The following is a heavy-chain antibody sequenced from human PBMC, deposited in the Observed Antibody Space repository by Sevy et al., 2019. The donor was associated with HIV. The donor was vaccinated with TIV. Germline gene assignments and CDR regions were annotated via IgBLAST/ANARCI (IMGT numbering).Heavy chain of an antibody. Sequence: GGSLRLSCAASGFTFSSNWMTWVRQAPGKGLEWVANVKQDMSEKYYADSVKGRFTISRDNAKNLLFLQMNSLREEDTAVYYCARAQQVTMLVVIGGLDFDLWGQGTLVTVSS. V-gene: IGHV3-7*01. CDR3: ARAQQVTMLVVIGGLDFDL. CDR1: GFTFSSNW. D-gene: IGHD3-3*01. CDR2: VKQDMSEK. J-gene: IGHJ4*02.